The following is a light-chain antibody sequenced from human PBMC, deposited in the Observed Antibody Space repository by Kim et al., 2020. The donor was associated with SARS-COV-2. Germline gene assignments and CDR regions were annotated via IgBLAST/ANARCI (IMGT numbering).Light chain of an antibody. CDR2: DAS. V-gene: IGKV3-11*01. CDR1: QSVSSY. J-gene: IGKJ2*01. Sequence: EIVLTQSPATLSLSPGERATLSCRASQSVSSYLAWYQQKPDQAPRLLIYDASNRATGIPARFSGSGSGTDFTLTISSLEPEDLAVYYCQQRSNWPLMYTFGQGTKLEI. CDR3: QQRSNWPLMYT.